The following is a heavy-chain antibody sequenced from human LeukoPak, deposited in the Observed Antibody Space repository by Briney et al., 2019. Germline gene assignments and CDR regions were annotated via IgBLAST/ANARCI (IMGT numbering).Heavy chain of an antibody. Sequence: GGSLRLSCAAYGFTFTNYWLTWVRQAPGKGLEWVANINQDGGTEYYVDSMKGRFTISRGNAKNLVYLQINSLRAEDTAVYFCARHTLWRFDYWGQGALVTVSS. CDR3: ARHTLWRFDY. V-gene: IGHV3-7*01. CDR2: INQDGGTE. CDR1: GFTFTNYW. D-gene: IGHD1-1*01. J-gene: IGHJ4*02.